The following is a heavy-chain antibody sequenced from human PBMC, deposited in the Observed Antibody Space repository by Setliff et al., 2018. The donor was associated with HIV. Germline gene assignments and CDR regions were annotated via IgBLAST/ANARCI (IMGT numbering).Heavy chain of an antibody. CDR3: ARDWALRFSKSPSFNYVDV. Sequence: PSETLSLTCLVFGYSITNGNYWAWIRQSPGKGLEWIGSIYSTGHTYYNPSHKSRLTMSVDTAKNRFSLKLISVTAADTAVYYCARDWALRFSKSPSFNYVDVWGQGALVTVSS. V-gene: IGHV4-38-2*02. D-gene: IGHD3-16*01. J-gene: IGHJ4*02. CDR1: GYSITNGNY. CDR2: IYSTGHT.